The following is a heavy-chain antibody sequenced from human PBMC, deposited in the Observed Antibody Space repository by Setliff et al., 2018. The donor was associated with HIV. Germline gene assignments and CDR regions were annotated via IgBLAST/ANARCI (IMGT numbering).Heavy chain of an antibody. Sequence: PSETLSLTCTVSGGSISSGSYYWSWIRQPAGKGLEWIGHIYTSGSTNYNPSLKSRVTISVDTSKNQFSLKLISVSAADTAVYYCAKLLPAADMAREIDSWGQGTLVTVSS. V-gene: IGHV4-61*09. CDR3: AKLLPAADMAREIDS. CDR2: IYTSGST. J-gene: IGHJ4*02. CDR1: GGSISSGSYY. D-gene: IGHD2-2*01.